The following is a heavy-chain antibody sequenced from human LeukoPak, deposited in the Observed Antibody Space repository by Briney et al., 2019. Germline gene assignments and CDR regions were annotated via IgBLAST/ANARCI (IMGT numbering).Heavy chain of an antibody. CDR2: IYHSLST. CDR3: ARHRRMEVYGSGSYYVDY. V-gene: IGHV4-39*01. Sequence: PSETLSLTCTVSGGSISTSSYYWGWIRQPPGKGLEWIGSIYHSLSTYYNASLKSRATISADTSKNQFFLKLSSVTAADTAVYYCARHRRMEVYGSGSYYVDYWGQGTLVTVSS. J-gene: IGHJ4*02. CDR1: GGSISTSSYY. D-gene: IGHD3-10*01.